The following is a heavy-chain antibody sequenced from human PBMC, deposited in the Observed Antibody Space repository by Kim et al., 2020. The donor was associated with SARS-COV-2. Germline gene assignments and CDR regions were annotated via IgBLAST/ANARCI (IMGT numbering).Heavy chain of an antibody. V-gene: IGHV3-74*01. CDR1: GFTFSSYW. Sequence: GGSLRLSCVASGFTFSSYWMHWVRQAPGKGLVWVSRVNSDGSSTSYADSVKGRFTISRDNARNTLYLQMNSLRAEDPAVYNCANLSPGSARYKFEYCGQG. J-gene: IGHJ4*02. CDR2: VNSDGSST. CDR3: ANLSPGSARYKFEY. D-gene: IGHD1-1*01.